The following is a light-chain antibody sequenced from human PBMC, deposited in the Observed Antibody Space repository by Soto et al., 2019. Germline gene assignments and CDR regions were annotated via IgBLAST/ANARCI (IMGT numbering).Light chain of an antibody. CDR1: QSVSSSS. Sequence: SVLAPSPGTPSFSPGERATLSCRARQSVSSSSLAWYQQKRGQAPRLLIHDASSRATGIPDRFSGSGSGTDFTLTISSLEPEDSAVYYCQQRNVWPPVTFGQGTRLEIK. V-gene: IGKV3D-20*02. J-gene: IGKJ5*01. CDR2: DAS. CDR3: QQRNVWPPVT.